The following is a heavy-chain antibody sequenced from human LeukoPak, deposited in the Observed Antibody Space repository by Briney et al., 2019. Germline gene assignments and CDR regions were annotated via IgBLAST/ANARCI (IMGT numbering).Heavy chain of an antibody. V-gene: IGHV1-2*02. CDR3: ARDTYCSGGGCYSGY. J-gene: IGHJ4*02. Sequence: ASVKVSCKASGYTFTGYYMHWVRQAPGQGLEWMGWINPNSGGTNYAQKFQGRVTMTRDTSISTAYMELSRLRSDDTAVYYCARDTYCSGGGCYSGYWGQGTLVTVSS. CDR1: GYTFTGYY. CDR2: INPNSGGT. D-gene: IGHD2-15*01.